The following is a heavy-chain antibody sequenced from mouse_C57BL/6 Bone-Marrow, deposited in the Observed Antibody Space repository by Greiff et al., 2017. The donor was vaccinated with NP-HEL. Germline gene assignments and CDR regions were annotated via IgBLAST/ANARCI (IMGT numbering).Heavy chain of an antibody. CDR3: TEDYYGSSPAWFAY. CDR1: GYTFTDYE. V-gene: IGHV1-15*01. Sequence: QVQLQQSGAELVRPGASVTLSCKASGYTFTDYEMHWVKQTPVHGLEWIGAIDPETGGTAYNQKFKGKAILTADKSSSTAYMELRSLTSEDSAVYYCTEDYYGSSPAWFAYWGQGTLVTVSA. CDR2: IDPETGGT. D-gene: IGHD1-1*01. J-gene: IGHJ3*01.